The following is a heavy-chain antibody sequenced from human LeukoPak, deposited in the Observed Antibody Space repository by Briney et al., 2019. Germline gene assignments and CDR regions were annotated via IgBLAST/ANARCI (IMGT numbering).Heavy chain of an antibody. D-gene: IGHD6-19*01. CDR1: GFTFRSFW. CDR2: IKSDVSST. J-gene: IGHJ6*03. Sequence: QPGGSLRLSCAASGFTFRSFWMHWVRQAPGKGLVWVSRIKSDVSSTSYADSVKGRFTISRDNAKNTLYLQMNSLRAEDTAVYYCARDHLSSGSSPDYYYYYYMDVWGKGTTVTISS. CDR3: ARDHLSSGSSPDYYYYYYMDV. V-gene: IGHV3-74*01.